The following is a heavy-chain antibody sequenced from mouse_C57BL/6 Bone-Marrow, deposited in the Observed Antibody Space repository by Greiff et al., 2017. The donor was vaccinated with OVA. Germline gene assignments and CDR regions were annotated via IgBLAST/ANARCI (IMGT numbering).Heavy chain of an antibody. CDR3: TAYGNFDY. Sequence: VQLEQSGAELVRPGASVRLSCTASGFNINDDYMHWVQQRPEQGLEWIGWIDPETDDSESASKFQGKGTITTDTTSNTAYLQLSSLTYEDAAVYYCTAYGNFDYWGQGTTLTVSS. CDR1: GFNINDDY. J-gene: IGHJ2*01. CDR2: IDPETDDS. V-gene: IGHV14-4*01. D-gene: IGHD2-1*01.